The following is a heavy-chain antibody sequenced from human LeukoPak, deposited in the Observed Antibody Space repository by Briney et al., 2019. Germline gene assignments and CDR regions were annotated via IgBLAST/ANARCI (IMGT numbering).Heavy chain of an antibody. CDR2: ISSSAGTM. V-gene: IGHV3-48*03. Sequence: GGSLRLSCAASGFTLSTYEMNWVRQAPGKGLEWVSYISSSAGTMYYADSVTGQFTVSRDNAKNSLYLQLNSLRAEDTAVYYCVREGGYNHFDYWGQGTLVTVSS. CDR3: VREGGYNHFDY. J-gene: IGHJ4*02. CDR1: GFTLSTYE. D-gene: IGHD5-24*01.